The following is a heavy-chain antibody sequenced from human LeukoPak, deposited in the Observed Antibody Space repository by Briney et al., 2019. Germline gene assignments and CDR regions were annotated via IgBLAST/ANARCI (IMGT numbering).Heavy chain of an antibody. CDR2: ISGSGGST. D-gene: IGHD3-9*01. Sequence: GGSLRLSCAASGFTFSSYAMSWVRQAPGKGLEWVSAISGSGGSTYYADSVKGRFTVSRDNSKNTLYLQMNSLRAEDTAVYYCAKDYDILTGLFDYWGQGTLVTVSS. J-gene: IGHJ4*02. V-gene: IGHV3-23*01. CDR3: AKDYDILTGLFDY. CDR1: GFTFSSYA.